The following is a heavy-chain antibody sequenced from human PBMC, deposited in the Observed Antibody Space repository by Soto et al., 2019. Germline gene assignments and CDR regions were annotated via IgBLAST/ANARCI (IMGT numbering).Heavy chain of an antibody. CDR2: INHSGST. CDR1: GGSFSGYY. J-gene: IGHJ6*02. CDR3: ARGVVRGTTIFGVVIRGSYGMDV. V-gene: IGHV4-34*01. D-gene: IGHD3-3*01. Sequence: SETLSLTCAVYGGSFSGYYWSWIRQPPGKGLEWIGEINHSGSTNYNPSLKSRVTISVDTSKNQFSLKLSSVTAADTAVYYCARGVVRGTTIFGVVIRGSYGMDVWGQGTTVTVSS.